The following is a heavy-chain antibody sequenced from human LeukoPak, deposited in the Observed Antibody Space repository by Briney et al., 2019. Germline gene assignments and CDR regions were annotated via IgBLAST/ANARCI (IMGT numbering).Heavy chain of an antibody. D-gene: IGHD6-19*01. J-gene: IGHJ4*02. V-gene: IGHV3-48*04. CDR3: ARGGGYSSGWYLDY. CDR2: ISSSSSTI. Sequence: PGGSLRLSCAASGFTFSSYSMNWVRQAPGKGLEWVSYISSSSSTIYYADSVKGRFTISGDNAKNSLYLQMNSLRAEDTAVYYCARGGGYSSGWYLDYWGQGTLVTVSS. CDR1: GFTFSSYS.